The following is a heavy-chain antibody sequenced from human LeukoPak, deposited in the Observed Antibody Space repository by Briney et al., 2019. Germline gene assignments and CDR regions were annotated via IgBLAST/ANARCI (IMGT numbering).Heavy chain of an antibody. CDR2: INHSWST. CDR3: ARAPGTTFDY. CDR1: GFSLSNNFY. J-gene: IGHJ4*01. Sequence: SETLSLTCTVSGFSLSNNFYWAWIGQSPGKGLEWIVSINHSWSTYYNPSLKSRVTISVDTSKNQFSLKLTSVTAADTAVYYCARAPGTTFDYWGHGNMVTVSS. D-gene: IGHD4-17*01. V-gene: IGHV4-38-2*02.